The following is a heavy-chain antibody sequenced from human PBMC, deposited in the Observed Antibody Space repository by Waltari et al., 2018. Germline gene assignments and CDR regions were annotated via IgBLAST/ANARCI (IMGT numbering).Heavy chain of an antibody. D-gene: IGHD3-9*01. CDR3: ARVAPYDILPPGRYFDY. Sequence: EVQLVESGGGLVQPGGSLRLSCGASGLSFSRYWMSWVRQAPGKGLELVANIKQDGGGKYYVDSVKGRFIIARDNAQEALYLEMSNLRAEDTAVYYCARVAPYDILPPGRYFDYWGQGTLVTVSS. CDR1: GLSFSRYW. CDR2: IKQDGGGK. V-gene: IGHV3-7*01. J-gene: IGHJ4*02.